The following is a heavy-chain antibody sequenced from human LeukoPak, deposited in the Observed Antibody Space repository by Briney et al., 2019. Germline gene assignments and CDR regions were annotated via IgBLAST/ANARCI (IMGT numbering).Heavy chain of an antibody. J-gene: IGHJ4*02. CDR1: GGSISSYY. V-gene: IGHV4-59*01. Sequence: SETLSLTCTVSGGSISSYYWSWVRQPPGKGPEWIGYIYYSGSTNYNPSLKSRVTISVDTSKNQFSLKLSSVTAADTAVCYCARINSSWEFDYWGQGTLVTVSS. D-gene: IGHD6-13*01. CDR3: ARINSSWEFDY. CDR2: IYYSGST.